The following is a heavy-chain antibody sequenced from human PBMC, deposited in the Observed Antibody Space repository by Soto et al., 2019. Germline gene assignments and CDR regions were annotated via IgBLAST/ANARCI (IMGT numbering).Heavy chain of an antibody. CDR1: GFTVSSNY. D-gene: IGHD6-13*01. J-gene: IGHJ5*02. CDR2: IYSGGST. V-gene: IGHV3-53*04. Sequence: GGSLRLSCAASGFTVSSNYMSWVRQAPGKGLEWVSVIYSGGSTCYADSVKGRFTISRHNSKNTLYLQMNSLRAEDTAVYYCARGLAAADVGYDPWGQGTLVTVSS. CDR3: ARGLAAADVGYDP.